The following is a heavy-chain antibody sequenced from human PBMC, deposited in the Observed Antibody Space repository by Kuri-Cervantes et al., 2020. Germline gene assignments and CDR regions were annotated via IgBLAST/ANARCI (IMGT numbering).Heavy chain of an antibody. Sequence: GGSLRLSCKGSGYSFTSYWIGWVRQMPGKGLEWMGIIYPGDSDTRYSPSFQGQVTISADKSISTAYLQWSSLKASDTAMYYCARLQRDGSLYYFDYWGQGTLVTVSS. J-gene: IGHJ4*02. CDR2: IYPGDSDT. CDR3: ARLQRDGSLYYFDY. CDR1: GYSFTSYW. V-gene: IGHV5-51*01. D-gene: IGHD5-24*01.